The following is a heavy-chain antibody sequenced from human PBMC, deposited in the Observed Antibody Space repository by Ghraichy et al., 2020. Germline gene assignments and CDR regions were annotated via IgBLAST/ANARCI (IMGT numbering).Heavy chain of an antibody. CDR2: LCGVGDDT. J-gene: IGHJ4*02. Sequence: GGSLRLSCAASGFSFSSSIMRWVRQAPGKGLEWVSSLCGVGDDTYYAESVKGRFTISRDNFKNMLYLQMNSLRAEDTAVYYCAKGSRGWWDYWGQGILFTFAS. CDR1: GFSFSSSI. V-gene: IGHV3-23*01. CDR3: AKGSRGWWDY. D-gene: IGHD6-19*01.